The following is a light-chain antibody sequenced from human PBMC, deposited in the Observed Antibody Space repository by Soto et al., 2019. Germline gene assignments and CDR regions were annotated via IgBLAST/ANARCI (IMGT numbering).Light chain of an antibody. CDR3: SSYAGSNNYVV. J-gene: IGLJ2*01. Sequence: QSALTQPPSASGSPGQSVTISCTGTSSDVGGYNYVSWFQQHPGKAPKLMIYGVRKRPSGVPDRFSGSKSGNTASLTVSGLQAEDEADYYCSSYAGSNNYVVFGGGTKLTVL. CDR1: SSDVGGYNY. V-gene: IGLV2-8*01. CDR2: GVR.